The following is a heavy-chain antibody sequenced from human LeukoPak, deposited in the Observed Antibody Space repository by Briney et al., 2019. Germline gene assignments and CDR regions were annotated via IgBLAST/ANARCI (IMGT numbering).Heavy chain of an antibody. CDR2: IYYSGST. V-gene: IGHV4-61*01. CDR3: ARVWPAAMEGWLDP. Sequence: SETLSLTRTVSGGSVSRGRYHLSWVRQPPRKGLGGIGYIYYSGSTNYNPSLKSRVTISVDTSKNQFSLKLSSVTAADTAVYYCARVWPAAMEGWLDPWGQGTLVTVSS. CDR1: GGSVSRGRYH. J-gene: IGHJ5*02. D-gene: IGHD2-2*01.